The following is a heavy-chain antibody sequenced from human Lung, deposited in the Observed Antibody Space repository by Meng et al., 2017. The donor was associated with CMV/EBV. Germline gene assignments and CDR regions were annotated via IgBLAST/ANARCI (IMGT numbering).Heavy chain of an antibody. V-gene: IGHV4-34*01. CDR2: GNDSGST. D-gene: IGHD2-15*01. CDR1: LSGHY. Sequence: LSGHYWTWIRQSPGKGLEWIGEGNDSGSTKYNPSLESRVTISIDMSKSHFSLNLTSVTAADTAVYYCARTPSFRGATVYYYYGMDVWGQGTTVTVSS. CDR3: ARTPSFRGATVYYYYGMDV. J-gene: IGHJ6*02.